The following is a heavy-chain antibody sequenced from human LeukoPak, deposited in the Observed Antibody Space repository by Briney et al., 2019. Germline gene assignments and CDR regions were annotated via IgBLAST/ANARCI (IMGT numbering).Heavy chain of an antibody. Sequence: SETLSLTCTVSGGSISSYYWSWMRQPPGKGLEWFGYIYYSGSTNYNPSLKSRVTISVDTSKNQFSLKLSSVTAADTAVYYCARTHYYGSGSYCWFDPWGQRTLVTVSP. D-gene: IGHD3-10*01. CDR1: GGSISSYY. CDR3: ARTHYYGSGSYCWFDP. CDR2: IYYSGST. J-gene: IGHJ5*02. V-gene: IGHV4-59*01.